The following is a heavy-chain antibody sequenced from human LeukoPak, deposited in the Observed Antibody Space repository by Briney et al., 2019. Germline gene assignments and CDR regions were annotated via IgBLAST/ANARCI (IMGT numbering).Heavy chain of an antibody. V-gene: IGHV4-61*02. CDR3: ARVWNYYGSGSYYNIYYYYYMDV. J-gene: IGHJ6*03. Sequence: SETLSLTCTVSGGSISSGSYYWSWIRQPAGKGLEWIGRIYTSGSTNYNPSLKSRVTMSVDTSKNQFSLKLSSVTAADTAVYYCARVWNYYGSGSYYNIYYYYYMDVWGKGTTVTVSS. CDR1: GGSISSGSYY. D-gene: IGHD3-10*01. CDR2: IYTSGST.